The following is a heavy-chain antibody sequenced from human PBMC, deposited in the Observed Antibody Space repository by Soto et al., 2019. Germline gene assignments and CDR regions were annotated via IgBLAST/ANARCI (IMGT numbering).Heavy chain of an antibody. CDR2: VSCDDDK. CDR1: GFSLSTSGVG. D-gene: IGHD5-12*01. Sequence: QITLKESGPTLVNPTQTLTLTCTFSGFSLSTSGVGVGSIRQPPGKALEWLALVSCDDDKRSSPSLKSRLTPTKDTSTNQVVLTMTPMDAVATATYYCARGRRYANIVAPIFDYWGQRTLVPAS. V-gene: IGHV2-5*02. J-gene: IGHJ4*02. CDR3: ARGRRYANIVAPIFDY.